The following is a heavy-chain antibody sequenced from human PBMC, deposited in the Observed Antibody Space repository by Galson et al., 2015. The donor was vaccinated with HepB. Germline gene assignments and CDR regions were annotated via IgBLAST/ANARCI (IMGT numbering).Heavy chain of an antibody. CDR3: AREKYSYDSSGYFDY. CDR1: GFTFSSYE. Sequence: SLRLSCAASGFTFSSYEMNWVRQAPGKGLEWVSYISSSGSTIYYADSVKGRFTISRDNAKNSLYLQMNSLRAEDTAVYYCAREKYSYDSSGYFDYWGQGTLVTVSS. V-gene: IGHV3-48*03. CDR2: ISSSGSTI. D-gene: IGHD3-22*01. J-gene: IGHJ4*02.